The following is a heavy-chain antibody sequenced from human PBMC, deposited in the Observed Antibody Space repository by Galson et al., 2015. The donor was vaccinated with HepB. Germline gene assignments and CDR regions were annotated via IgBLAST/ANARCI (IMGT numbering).Heavy chain of an antibody. Sequence: SLRLSCAASGFTFSSYAMSWVRQAPGKGLEWVSAISGSGGSTYYADSVKGRFTITRDNSKNTLYLQMNSLRAEDTAVYYCAKDESFAVAAAGGGQGTLVTVSS. CDR2: ISGSGGST. CDR3: AKDESFAVAAAG. V-gene: IGHV3-23*01. CDR1: GFTFSSYA. J-gene: IGHJ4*02. D-gene: IGHD6-13*01.